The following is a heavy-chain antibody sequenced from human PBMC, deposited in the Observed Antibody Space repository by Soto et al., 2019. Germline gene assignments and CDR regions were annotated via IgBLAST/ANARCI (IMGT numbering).Heavy chain of an antibody. CDR3: ARELAEGGYDFGRIYYYYYMDV. J-gene: IGHJ6*03. D-gene: IGHD5-12*01. CDR1: GGSISSYY. CDR2: IYYSGST. V-gene: IGHV4-59*01. Sequence: SETLSLTCTVSGGSISSYYWSWIRQPPGKGLEWIGYIYYSGSTNYNPSLKSRVTISVDTSKNQFSLKLSSVTAADTAVYYCARELAEGGYDFGRIYYYYYMDVWGKGTTVTVSS.